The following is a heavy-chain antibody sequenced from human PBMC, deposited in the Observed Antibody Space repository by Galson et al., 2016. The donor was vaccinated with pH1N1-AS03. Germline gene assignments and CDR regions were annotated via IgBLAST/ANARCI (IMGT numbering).Heavy chain of an antibody. Sequence: SVKVSCKASGYTFSTYGVSWVRQAPGQGLEWMGWISGYDDDTNYAQNVAGRVTMTTDKSTSTVYMELRSLRSDETAVYYCARDRGFRPDTFDIWGQGTWVTVSS. CDR2: ISGYDDDT. J-gene: IGHJ3*02. V-gene: IGHV1-18*04. CDR3: ARDRGFRPDTFDI. D-gene: IGHD2-15*01. CDR1: GYTFSTYG.